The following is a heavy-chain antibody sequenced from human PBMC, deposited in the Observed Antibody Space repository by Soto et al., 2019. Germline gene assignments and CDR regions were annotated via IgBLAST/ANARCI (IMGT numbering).Heavy chain of an antibody. Sequence: PGGCLRLSCAASWFSVSTHYLSWVRQAPGKGLEWVSVSYSGGSTYYAGSVKGRFTISIDNSKNTLYLQMNSLRAEDTAVYYCARDSGDYEDYWGQGTLVTVSS. V-gene: IGHV3-53*01. D-gene: IGHD4-17*01. CDR3: ARDSGDYEDY. J-gene: IGHJ4*02. CDR1: WFSVSTHY. CDR2: SYSGGST.